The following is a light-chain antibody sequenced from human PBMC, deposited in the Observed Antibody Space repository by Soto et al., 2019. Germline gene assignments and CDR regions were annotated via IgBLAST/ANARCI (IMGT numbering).Light chain of an antibody. CDR2: GAY. J-gene: IGKJ1*01. CDR3: QQYASLPDA. V-gene: IGKV3-20*01. Sequence: MVLTHSQGTLSLYPWEGATLSFSASQSLSTSSLAWYQQKPGQAPRLLIYGAYRRATGIPDRFSGSGSGTDFTLTISRLEPEDFAVYYCQQYASLPDAFGQGSMLDIK. CDR1: QSLSTSS.